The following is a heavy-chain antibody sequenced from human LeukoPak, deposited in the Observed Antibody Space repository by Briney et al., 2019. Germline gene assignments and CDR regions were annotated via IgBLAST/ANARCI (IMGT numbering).Heavy chain of an antibody. D-gene: IGHD4-23*01. CDR2: IIPIFGTA. CDR3: AIPFGGNSGPPDY. J-gene: IGHJ4*02. CDR1: GGTFISYA. V-gene: IGHV1-69*13. Sequence: SVKVSCKASGGTFISYAISWVRQAPGQGLEWMGGIIPIFGTANYAQKFQGRVTITADESTSTAYMELSSLRSEDTAVYYCAIPFGGNSGPPDYWGQGTLVTVSS.